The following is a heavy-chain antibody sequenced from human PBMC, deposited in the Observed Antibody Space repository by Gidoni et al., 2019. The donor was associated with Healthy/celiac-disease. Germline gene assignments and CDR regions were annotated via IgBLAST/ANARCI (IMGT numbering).Heavy chain of an antibody. Sequence: QITLKDSGPTLVKPTQTLPLTCTFPQFSPSTSAVGVGWIRQPPGKALEWLALIYWDDDKRYSPSLKSRLTITKDTSKNQVVLTMTNMDTVDTATYYCAHSGNRAVAGTLSDLDYWGQGTLVTVSS. V-gene: IGHV2-5*02. CDR3: AHSGNRAVAGTLSDLDY. CDR1: QFSPSTSAVG. CDR2: IYWDDDK. J-gene: IGHJ4*02. D-gene: IGHD6-19*01.